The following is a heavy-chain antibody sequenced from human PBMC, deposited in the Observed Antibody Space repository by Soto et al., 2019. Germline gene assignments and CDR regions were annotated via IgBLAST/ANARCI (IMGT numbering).Heavy chain of an antibody. CDR1: GFSLITSGVG. Sequence: QITLKESGPPLVNPTQTLTLTCTFSGFSLITSGVGVGWIRQPPGKALEWLAFIYWDDDKRYSPSLRSRLTIAKDPSKNQVVLTMTEVDSVDTARYFCADRRTGISQWNYGDFDYWGQGTQVTLSS. J-gene: IGHJ4*02. D-gene: IGHD1-7*01. CDR2: IYWDDDK. CDR3: ADRRTGISQWNYGDFDY. V-gene: IGHV2-5*02.